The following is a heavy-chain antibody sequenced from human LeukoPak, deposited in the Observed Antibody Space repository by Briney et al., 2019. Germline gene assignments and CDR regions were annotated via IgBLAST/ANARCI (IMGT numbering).Heavy chain of an antibody. CDR2: INPSGGST. Sequence: GASVKVSCKASAYTFTSYYMHWVRQAPGQGLEWMGIINPSGGSTSYAQKFQGRVTMTRDTSTSTVYMELSSLRSEDTAVYYCAREEVVVVPAATRYYYYGMDVWGQGTTVTVSS. D-gene: IGHD2-2*01. V-gene: IGHV1-46*01. CDR3: AREEVVVVPAATRYYYYGMDV. CDR1: AYTFTSYY. J-gene: IGHJ6*02.